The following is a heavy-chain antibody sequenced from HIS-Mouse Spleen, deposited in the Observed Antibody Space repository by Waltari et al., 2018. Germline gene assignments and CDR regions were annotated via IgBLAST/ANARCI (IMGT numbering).Heavy chain of an antibody. V-gene: IGHV4-39*01. CDR1: GGSISSSSYY. J-gene: IGHJ4*02. CDR3: ARATFSSSWYYFDY. CDR2: IYYSGST. D-gene: IGHD6-13*01. Sequence: QLQLQESGPGLVKPSETLSLTCTVSGGSISSSSYYWGWIRQPPGKGLEWIGSIYYSGSTYYNPSLKSRVTISVDTSKNQFSLKLSSVTAADTAVYYCARATFSSSWYYFDYWGQGTLVTVSS.